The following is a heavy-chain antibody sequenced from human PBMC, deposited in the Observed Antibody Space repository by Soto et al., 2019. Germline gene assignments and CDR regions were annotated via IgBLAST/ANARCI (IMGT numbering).Heavy chain of an antibody. CDR1: GGSISSGGDC. D-gene: IGHD3-22*01. CDR3: ARSRAYYYDSSGHFSYFDY. V-gene: IGHV4-31*03. Sequence: SETLSLTCTVSGGSISSGGDCWSWIRQHPGKGLEWIGYIYYSGITYYNPSLKSRVTISVDTSKNQFSLKLSSVTAADTAVYYCARSRAYYYDSSGHFSYFDYWGQGTLVTVSS. CDR2: IYYSGIT. J-gene: IGHJ4*02.